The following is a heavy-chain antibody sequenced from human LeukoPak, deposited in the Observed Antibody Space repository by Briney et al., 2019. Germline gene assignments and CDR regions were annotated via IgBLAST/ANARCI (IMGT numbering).Heavy chain of an antibody. CDR2: IYYSGGT. D-gene: IGHD3-22*01. V-gene: IGHV4-31*03. J-gene: IGHJ4*02. CDR3: ARSAYYYDSSGYSFDY. Sequence: PSQTLSLTCTVSGGSISSGGYYWSWIRQHPGKGLEWIGYIYYSGGTYYNPSLKSRVTISVDTSKNQFSLKLSSVTAADTAVYYCARSAYYYDSSGYSFDYWGQGTLVTVSS. CDR1: GGSISSGGYY.